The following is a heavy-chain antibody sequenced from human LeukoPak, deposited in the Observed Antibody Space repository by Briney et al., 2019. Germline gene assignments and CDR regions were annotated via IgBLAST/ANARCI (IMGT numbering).Heavy chain of an antibody. V-gene: IGHV3-21*01. CDR2: ISSSSSYI. D-gene: IGHD3-9*01. CDR1: GFTFSSYS. CDR3: ARAHYYDILTGSSWFDP. J-gene: IGHJ5*02. Sequence: GGSLRLSCAASGFTFSSYSMNWVRQAPGKGLEWVSSISSSSSYIYYADSVKGRFTISRDNAKNSLYLQMNSLRAEDTAVYYCARAHYYDILTGSSWFDPWGQGTLATVSS.